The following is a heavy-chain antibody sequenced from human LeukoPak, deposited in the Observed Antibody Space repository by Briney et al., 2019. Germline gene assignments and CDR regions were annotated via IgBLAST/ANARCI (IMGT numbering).Heavy chain of an antibody. Sequence: GGSLRLSCAASGFTFSDYSMNWVRQAPGKGLEWVSFISSSSSYLYYADSVKGRFTISRDNAKNSLYLQMNSLRAEDTAVYFCARDLMNGNDYWGQGTLVTVSS. CDR1: GFTFSDYS. D-gene: IGHD1-1*01. J-gene: IGHJ4*02. V-gene: IGHV3-21*01. CDR3: ARDLMNGNDY. CDR2: ISSSSSYL.